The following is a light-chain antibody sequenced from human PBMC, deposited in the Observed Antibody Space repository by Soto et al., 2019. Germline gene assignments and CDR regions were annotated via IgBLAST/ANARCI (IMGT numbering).Light chain of an antibody. Sequence: EIVLTQSPGTLSLSPGERATLSCRASHRVSNYLAWYQQRPGQAPRLLIYDASNRATGIPARFCGSGSGTDFTLTISSLEPEDFAVYYCQQRSNWPPAITFGQGTRLEIK. J-gene: IGKJ5*01. V-gene: IGKV3-11*01. CDR1: HRVSNY. CDR3: QQRSNWPPAIT. CDR2: DAS.